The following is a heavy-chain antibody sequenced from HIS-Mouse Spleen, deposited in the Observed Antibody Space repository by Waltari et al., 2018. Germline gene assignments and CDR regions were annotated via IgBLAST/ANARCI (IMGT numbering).Heavy chain of an antibody. V-gene: IGHV3-43D*03. CDR2: ISWDGGST. CDR1: GFTFDDYA. Sequence: EVQLVESGGVVVQPGGSLRLSCAASGFTFDDYAMHWVRQAPGKGLEWVSLISWDGGSTYYADSVKGRFTISRDNSKNSLYLQMNSLRAEDTALYYCAKARSSIAARPGYYYYGMDVWGQGTTVTVSS. J-gene: IGHJ6*02. CDR3: AKARSSIAARPGYYYYGMDV. D-gene: IGHD6-6*01.